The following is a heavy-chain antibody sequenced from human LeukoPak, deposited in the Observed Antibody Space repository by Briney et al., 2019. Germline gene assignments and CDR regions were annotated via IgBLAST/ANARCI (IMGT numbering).Heavy chain of an antibody. J-gene: IGHJ4*02. Sequence: ASVKVSCKASGYTFISYYMHWVRQAPGQGLEWMGRTNPSGSSTSYAQKFQGRVTMTRDTSTSTLYMELSSLGSEDTAVYYCASGLLWFGELYRDYWGQGTLVTVSS. CDR2: TNPSGSST. V-gene: IGHV1-46*01. D-gene: IGHD3-10*01. CDR1: GYTFISYY. CDR3: ASGLLWFGELYRDY.